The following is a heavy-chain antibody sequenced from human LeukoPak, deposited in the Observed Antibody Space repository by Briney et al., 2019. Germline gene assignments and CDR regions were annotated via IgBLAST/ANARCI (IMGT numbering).Heavy chain of an antibody. V-gene: IGHV3-30*18. D-gene: IGHD6-19*01. CDR2: ISYDGNNK. CDR3: AKYQRQWLPKGGFDY. CDR1: GFTFSNYG. Sequence: GRSLRLSCVASGFTFSNYGIHWVRQAPGKGLEWVAVISYDGNNKYYADSVKGRFTISRDNSKNTLYLQMDNLRAEDTAVYYCAKYQRQWLPKGGFDYWGQGTLVTVSS. J-gene: IGHJ4*02.